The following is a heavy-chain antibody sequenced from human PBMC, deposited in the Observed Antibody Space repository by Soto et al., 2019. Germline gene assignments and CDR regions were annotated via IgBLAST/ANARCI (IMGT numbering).Heavy chain of an antibody. D-gene: IGHD4-17*01. CDR2: IYYSGST. Sequence: QVQLQESGPGLVKPSETLSLTCTVSGGSISSYYWSWIRQPPGKGLEWIGYIYYSGSTSYNPSLKSRVTISVDTSKNQFSLKLSSVTAADKAVYYCARRYGDYFDYWGQGTLVTVSS. V-gene: IGHV4-59*08. CDR1: GGSISSYY. CDR3: ARRYGDYFDY. J-gene: IGHJ4*02.